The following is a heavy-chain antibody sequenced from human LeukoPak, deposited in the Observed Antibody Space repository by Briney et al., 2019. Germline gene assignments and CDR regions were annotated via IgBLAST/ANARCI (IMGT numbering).Heavy chain of an antibody. CDR2: ISSSSSYI. CDR3: ARGFQYYYGSGSY. CDR1: GFTFGSYS. D-gene: IGHD3-10*01. V-gene: IGHV3-21*01. J-gene: IGHJ4*02. Sequence: PGGSLRLSCAASGFTFGSYSMNWVRQAPGKGLEWVSSISSSSSYIYYADSVKGRFTISRDNAKNSLYLQMNSLRAEDTAVYYCARGFQYYYGSGSYWGQGTLVTVSS.